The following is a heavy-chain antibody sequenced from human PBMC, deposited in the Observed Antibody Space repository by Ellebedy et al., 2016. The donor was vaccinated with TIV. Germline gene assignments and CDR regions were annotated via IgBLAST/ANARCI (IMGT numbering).Heavy chain of an antibody. D-gene: IGHD2/OR15-2a*01. Sequence: ASVKVSCKASGDTFTSYGISWVRQAPGQGLEWMGWISAHNGNTQFAKKFQGRVTMSTDTSTSTAYMELRSLRSDDTAVYYCARGVPPEFFDYWGQGTLVTVSS. CDR3: ARGVPPEFFDY. J-gene: IGHJ4*02. CDR2: ISAHNGNT. CDR1: GDTFTSYG. V-gene: IGHV1-18*01.